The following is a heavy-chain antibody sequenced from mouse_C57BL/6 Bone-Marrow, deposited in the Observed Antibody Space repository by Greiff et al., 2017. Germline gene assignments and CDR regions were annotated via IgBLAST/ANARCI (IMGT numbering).Heavy chain of an antibody. CDR2: IWWDDDK. CDR3: ARIYYGSSWFAY. V-gene: IGHV8-8*01. J-gene: IGHJ3*01. D-gene: IGHD1-1*01. CDR1: GFSLSTYGMG. Sequence: QVTLKESGPGILQPSQTLSLTCSFSGFSLSTYGMGVGWIRQPSGKGLEWLAHIWWDDDKYYNPALKSRLTSSKDTSKNQVFLKIANVDTADTAKYYCARIYYGSSWFAYWGQGTLVTVSA.